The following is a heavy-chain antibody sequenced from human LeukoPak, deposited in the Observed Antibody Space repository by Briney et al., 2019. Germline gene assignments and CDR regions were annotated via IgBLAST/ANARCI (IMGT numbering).Heavy chain of an antibody. J-gene: IGHJ6*03. CDR2: ISSSGSTI. Sequence: WGSLRLSCAASGFTFSSYEMNGVRQAPGKGLEWVSYISSSGSTIYYADSVKGRFTISRDNAKNSLYLQMNSLRAEDTAVYYCARVLRYYGSGSYSRDYYYYYMDVWGKGTTVTISS. V-gene: IGHV3-48*03. CDR3: ARVLRYYGSGSYSRDYYYYYMDV. D-gene: IGHD3-10*01. CDR1: GFTFSSYE.